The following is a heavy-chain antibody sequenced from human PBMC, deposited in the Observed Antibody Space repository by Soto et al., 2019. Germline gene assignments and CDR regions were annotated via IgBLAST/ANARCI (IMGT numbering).Heavy chain of an antibody. J-gene: IGHJ6*01. Sequence: SETLSLTCRISGGSISSYYWNWIRQAPGKGLEWIGFISYSGSTNYNPALTSRVTISVDTSKDQISLRLNSVTAADTAVYYCARVQSTSWGYPYAVDVWGQGTTVTVSS. D-gene: IGHD2-2*01. CDR2: ISYSGST. CDR3: ARVQSTSWGYPYAVDV. CDR1: GGSISSYY. V-gene: IGHV4-59*01.